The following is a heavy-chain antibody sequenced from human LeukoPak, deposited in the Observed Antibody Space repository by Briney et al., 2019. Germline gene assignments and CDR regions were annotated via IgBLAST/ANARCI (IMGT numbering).Heavy chain of an antibody. V-gene: IGHV1-69*01. CDR3: ALPGGDRDRPRDYYFDH. CDR1: VGTFSNYS. Sequence: SSVKVSCKASVGTFSNYSMSWVGQAPAQGREGMGGVIPIIGTVNYAQKFQGSVPLPPPESTSTHYMELSRLTSEATAVYYCALPGGDRDRPRDYYFDHRGQGTLVTVSS. D-gene: IGHD5-24*01. CDR2: VIPIIGTV. J-gene: IGHJ4*02.